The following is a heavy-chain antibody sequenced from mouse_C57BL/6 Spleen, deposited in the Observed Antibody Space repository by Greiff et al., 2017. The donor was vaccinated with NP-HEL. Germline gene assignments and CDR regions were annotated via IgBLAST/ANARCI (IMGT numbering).Heavy chain of an antibody. J-gene: IGHJ4*01. CDR2: IDPSDSYT. CDR3: ARSLNAMDY. Sequence: QVQLQQSGAELVRPGTSVKLSCKASGYTFTSYWMHWVKQRPGQGLEWIGVIDPSDSYTNYNQKFKGKATLTVDTSSSTAYMQLSSLTSEDSAVYYCARSLNAMDYWGQGTSVTVSS. CDR1: GYTFTSYW. V-gene: IGHV1-59*01.